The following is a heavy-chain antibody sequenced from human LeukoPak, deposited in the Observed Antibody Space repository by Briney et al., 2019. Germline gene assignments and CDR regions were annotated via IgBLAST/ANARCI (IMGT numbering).Heavy chain of an antibody. V-gene: IGHV3-49*04. CDR1: GFTFSTYW. Sequence: GGSLRLSCAASGFTFSTYWMSWVRQAPGKGLEWVGVIRSKAYGGTAEYAASVKGRFTISRDDSKSIAYLQMSSLKTEDTAVYYCTSDEGEDTSYWGQGTLVTVSS. CDR3: TSDEGEDTSY. CDR2: IRSKAYGGTA. J-gene: IGHJ4*02. D-gene: IGHD1-26*01.